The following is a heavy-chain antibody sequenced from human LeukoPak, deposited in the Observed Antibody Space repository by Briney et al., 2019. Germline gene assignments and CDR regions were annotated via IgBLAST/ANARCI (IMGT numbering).Heavy chain of an antibody. Sequence: SETLSLTCTVSGGSISSGGYYWSWIRQPPGKGLEWIGYIYHSGSTYYNPSLKSRVTISVDRSKNQFSLKLSSVTAADTAVYYCARDFYWGLTTWGQGTMVTVSS. CDR2: IYHSGST. J-gene: IGHJ3*01. CDR1: GGSISSGGYY. CDR3: ARDFYWGLTT. V-gene: IGHV4-30-2*01. D-gene: IGHD2-21*01.